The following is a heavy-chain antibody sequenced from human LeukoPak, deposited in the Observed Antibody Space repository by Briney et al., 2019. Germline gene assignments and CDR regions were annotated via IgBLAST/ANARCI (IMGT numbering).Heavy chain of an antibody. D-gene: IGHD1-1*01. Sequence: GGSLRLSCAASGFTFSSYAMSWVRQAPGKGLEWVSYISSSSSTIYYADSVKGRFTISRDNAKNSLYLQMNSLRAEDTAVYYCARDRTGALFDYWGQGTLVTVSS. CDR1: GFTFSSYA. J-gene: IGHJ4*02. CDR2: ISSSSSTI. V-gene: IGHV3-48*01. CDR3: ARDRTGALFDY.